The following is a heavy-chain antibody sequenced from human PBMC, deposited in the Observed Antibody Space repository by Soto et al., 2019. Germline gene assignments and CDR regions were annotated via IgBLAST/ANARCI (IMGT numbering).Heavy chain of an antibody. CDR3: ARVYCSGGYCYFDY. CDR1: GFTLSSYA. Sequence: QVQLVESGGGVVQPGRSLRLSCAASGFTLSSYAMHWVRQAPGKGLGWVAVISYDGSDKYYADSVKGRFTISRDNSKNTLFLQMNTVRPEDTAGYYCARVYCSGGYCYFDYWGQGTLVTGSS. D-gene: IGHD2-15*01. V-gene: IGHV3-30-3*01. CDR2: ISYDGSDK. J-gene: IGHJ4*02.